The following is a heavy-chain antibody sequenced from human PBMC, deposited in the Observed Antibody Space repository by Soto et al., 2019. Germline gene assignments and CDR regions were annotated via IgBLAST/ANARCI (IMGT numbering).Heavy chain of an antibody. CDR1: GFTFIAYS. D-gene: IGHD5-18*01. CDR2: ISYDGTNE. J-gene: IGHJ4*02. V-gene: IGHV3-30-3*01. Sequence: PGGSLRRSCAASGFTFIAYSIHWVRDAPCKGLESVAAISYDGTNEYYADSVKGRFTVSRDNSKNKLYIQMNRLRAGDTAVYYCASRSSGCRYGYPFEYWDRRTLFGVSS. CDR3: ASRSSGCRYGYPFEY.